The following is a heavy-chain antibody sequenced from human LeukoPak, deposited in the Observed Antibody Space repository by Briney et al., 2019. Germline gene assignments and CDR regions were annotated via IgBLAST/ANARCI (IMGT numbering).Heavy chain of an antibody. J-gene: IGHJ1*01. CDR1: GGTFSSYA. V-gene: IGHV1-69*13. CDR3: ATPGKIVTTTGAEYFQH. CDR2: IIPIFGTA. Sequence: SVKVSCKASGGTFSSYAISWVRQAPGQGLEWMGGIIPIFGTANYAQKCQGRVTITADESTSTAYMELSSLRSEDTAVYYCATPGKIVTTTGAEYFQHWGQGTLVTVSS. D-gene: IGHD5-12*01.